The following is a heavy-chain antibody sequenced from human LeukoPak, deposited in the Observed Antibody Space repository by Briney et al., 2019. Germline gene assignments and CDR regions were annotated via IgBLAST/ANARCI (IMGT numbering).Heavy chain of an antibody. J-gene: IGHJ3*02. Sequence: ASVKVPCKASGHIFTSYYMYWVRQAPGQGLEWMGIINPSGGSIRYAQKFQGRVTMTRDTSTGTVYMELSSLRSEDTAMYYCARGRNYYDSSGYYYEGDAFDIWGQGTMVTVSS. CDR1: GHIFTSYY. CDR2: INPSGGSI. V-gene: IGHV1-46*01. CDR3: ARGRNYYDSSGYYYEGDAFDI. D-gene: IGHD3-22*01.